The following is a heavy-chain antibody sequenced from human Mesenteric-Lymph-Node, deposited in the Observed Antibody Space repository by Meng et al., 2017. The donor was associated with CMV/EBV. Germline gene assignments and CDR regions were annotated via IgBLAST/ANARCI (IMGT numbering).Heavy chain of an antibody. Sequence: GGSLRLSCEVSGFTFSIYNMNWVRQAPGKGLEWVANIKQDGSEKYYVDSVKGRFTISRDNAKNSLYLQMNSLRAEDTAVYYCAVFPYCSSTSCYSLVYWGQGTLVTVSS. CDR2: IKQDGSEK. D-gene: IGHD2-2*02. J-gene: IGHJ4*02. CDR1: GFTFSIYN. V-gene: IGHV3-7*01. CDR3: AVFPYCSSTSCYSLVY.